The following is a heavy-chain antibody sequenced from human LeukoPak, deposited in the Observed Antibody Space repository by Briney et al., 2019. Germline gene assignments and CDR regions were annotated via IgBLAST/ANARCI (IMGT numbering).Heavy chain of an antibody. Sequence: SETLSLTCTVSGGSISSSSYYWGWIRQPPGKGLEWIGSIYYSGSTYYNPSLKSRVTISVDTSKNQFSLKLSSVTAADTAVYYCARHPGYYPDAFDIWGQGTMVTVSS. D-gene: IGHD3-22*01. V-gene: IGHV4-39*07. CDR1: GGSISSSSYY. J-gene: IGHJ3*02. CDR2: IYYSGST. CDR3: ARHPGYYPDAFDI.